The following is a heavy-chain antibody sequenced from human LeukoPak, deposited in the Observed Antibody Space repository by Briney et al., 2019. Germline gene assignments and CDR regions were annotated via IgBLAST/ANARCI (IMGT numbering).Heavy chain of an antibody. V-gene: IGHV1-69*04. J-gene: IGHJ4*02. CDR2: IIPILGIA. CDR1: GGTFSSYT. CDR3: ARDPGQLWSHELSFDC. Sequence: SVKVSCKASGGTFSSYTISWVRQAPGQGLEWMGRIIPILGIANYAQKFQGRVTITADKSTSTAYMELSSLRSEDTAVYYCARDPGQLWSHELSFDCWGQGTLVTVSS. D-gene: IGHD5-18*01.